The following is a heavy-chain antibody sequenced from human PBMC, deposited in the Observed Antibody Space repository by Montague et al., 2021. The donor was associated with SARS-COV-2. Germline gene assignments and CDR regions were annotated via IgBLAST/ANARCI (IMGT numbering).Heavy chain of an antibody. J-gene: IGHJ6*02. D-gene: IGHD2-2*01. CDR3: ASQEGVVVPAAQEDYYYYGMDV. CDR1: GGSISTSSYY. V-gene: IGHV4-61*02. Sequence: TLFLTCTVSGGSISTSSYYWTWIRQPAGKGLEWIGRIYASGNTNYNPSLKSRVTMSVDTSKNQFSLNLSSVTAADTAVYYCASQEGVVVPAAQEDYYYYGMDVWGQGTTVTVSS. CDR2: IYASGNT.